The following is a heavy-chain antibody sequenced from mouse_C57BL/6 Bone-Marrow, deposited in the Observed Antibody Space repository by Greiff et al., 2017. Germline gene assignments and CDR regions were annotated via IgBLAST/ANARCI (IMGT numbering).Heavy chain of an antibody. J-gene: IGHJ4*01. D-gene: IGHD2-5*01. Sequence: EVQGVESGGGLVQPKGSLKLSCAASGFTFNTYAMHWVRQAPGKGLEWVARIRSKSSNYATYYADSVKDRFTISRDDSKSLLYLQMNNMNTENAAEYCCVQAYSNYVDYALDYWGQGTSVTVSS. V-gene: IGHV10-3*01. CDR2: IRSKSSNYAT. CDR1: GFTFNTYA. CDR3: VQAYSNYVDYALDY.